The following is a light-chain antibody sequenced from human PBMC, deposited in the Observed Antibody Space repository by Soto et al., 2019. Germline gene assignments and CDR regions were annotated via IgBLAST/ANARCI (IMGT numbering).Light chain of an antibody. J-gene: IGLJ2*01. Sequence: QSALTQPASVSGSPGQSITISCTGTSSDVGGYNYVSWYQQHPGKAPKLMIYDVSNRPSVVSNRFSRSNSGNTDSLTISGXXXXXXXXXYXRSYTSSSTLVVFGGGTKLTVL. CDR1: SSDVGGYNY. CDR2: DVS. V-gene: IGLV2-14*01. CDR3: RSYTSSSTLVV.